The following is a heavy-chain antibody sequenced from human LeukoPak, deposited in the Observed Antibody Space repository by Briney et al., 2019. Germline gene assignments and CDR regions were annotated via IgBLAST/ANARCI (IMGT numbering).Heavy chain of an antibody. D-gene: IGHD6-13*01. Sequence: SETLSLTCTVSGGSISSGGYYWSWIRQHPGKGLEWIGYIFYSGSTYYNPSLKSRVTISVDTSKNQFSLKLSSVTAADTAVYYCARVGGSSWYRYFDYWGQGTLVTVSS. J-gene: IGHJ4*02. CDR3: ARVGGSSWYRYFDY. CDR1: GGSISSGGYY. V-gene: IGHV4-31*03. CDR2: IFYSGST.